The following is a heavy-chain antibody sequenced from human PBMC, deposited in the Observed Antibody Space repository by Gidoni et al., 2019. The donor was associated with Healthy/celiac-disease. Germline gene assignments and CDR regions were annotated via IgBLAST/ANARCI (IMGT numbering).Heavy chain of an antibody. J-gene: IGHJ4*02. D-gene: IGHD4-4*01. Sequence: EVQLVESGGGLVKPGGSLRLSCAASGFTFSSYSMNWVRQAPGKGPEWVSSISSSSSYIYYADSVKGRFTISRDNAKNSLYLQMNSLRAEDTAVYYCARQGLRVTIDYWGQGTLVTVSS. CDR1: GFTFSSYS. CDR3: ARQGLRVTIDY. V-gene: IGHV3-21*01. CDR2: ISSSSSYI.